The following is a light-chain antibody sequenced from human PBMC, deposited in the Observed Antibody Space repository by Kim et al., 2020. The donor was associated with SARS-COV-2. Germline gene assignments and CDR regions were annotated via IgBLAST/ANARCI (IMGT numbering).Light chain of an antibody. J-gene: IGKJ2*01. V-gene: IGKV3-15*01. Sequence: EIVMTQSPVTLSVSPGERATLSCRASQSVSNTLAWYQQKPGQPPRLLIYSASIRATGIPARFSGSGSGTAFTLTISNLQSEDVAVYFCQQYNNWPYTFGQGTKLEI. CDR2: SAS. CDR3: QQYNNWPYT. CDR1: QSVSNT.